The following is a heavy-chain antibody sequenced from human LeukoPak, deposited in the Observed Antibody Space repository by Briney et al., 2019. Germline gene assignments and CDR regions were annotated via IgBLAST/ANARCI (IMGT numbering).Heavy chain of an antibody. CDR3: ARLSAVVTLGAFDI. V-gene: IGHV3-11*06. J-gene: IGHJ3*02. CDR2: ISSSSGYT. CDR1: GFTFSDYY. D-gene: IGHD4-23*01. Sequence: PGGSLRLSCAASGFTFSDYYMTWIRQAPGKGLEWVSYISSSSGYTKYADSVKGRFTISRDNAKNSLYLQMDTLRAEETAAYYCARLSAVVTLGAFDIWGQGTMVTVSS.